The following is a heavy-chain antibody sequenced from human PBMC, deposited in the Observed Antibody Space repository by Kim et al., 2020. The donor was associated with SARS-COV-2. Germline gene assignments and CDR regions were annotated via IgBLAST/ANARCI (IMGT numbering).Heavy chain of an antibody. Sequence: KSRVTISVDTSKNQFSLKLSSVTAADTAVYYCARDENYGNRDYYYYGMDVWGQGTTVTVSS. D-gene: IGHD4-17*01. J-gene: IGHJ6*02. CDR3: ARDENYGNRDYYYYGMDV. V-gene: IGHV4-34*01.